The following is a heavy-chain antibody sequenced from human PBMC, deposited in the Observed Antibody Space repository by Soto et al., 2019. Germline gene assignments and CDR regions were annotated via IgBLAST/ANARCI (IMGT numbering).Heavy chain of an antibody. J-gene: IGHJ4*02. CDR1: GFTFSGYA. V-gene: IGHV3-48*01. D-gene: IGHD2-8*02. CDR2: ISSSSRTI. Sequence: EVQLVESGGGLVQSGGSLRLSCEASGFTFSGYAMNWVRQAPGKGLEWISYISSSSRTIYYADAVKGRFAISRDNAKNSQYVQMNSLRVEDMAVYYCARAPQTRYCTGDSRYALDFWGQGSLVSVSS. CDR3: ARAPQTRYCTGDSRYALDF.